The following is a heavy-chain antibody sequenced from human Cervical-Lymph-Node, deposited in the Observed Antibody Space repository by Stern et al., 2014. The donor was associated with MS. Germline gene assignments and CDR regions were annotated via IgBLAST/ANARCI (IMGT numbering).Heavy chain of an antibody. Sequence: QVQLVQSGPEVKKPGASVRVPCKASGYTFTMFGLSWVRQAPGPGLEWMRWISPYTSNTNFAEKFQGRVTLTTDTSTDTAYMELRNLKSDDTAVYYCARVDYYESSGFFMYWGQGTLVTVSS. CDR2: ISPYTSNT. D-gene: IGHD3-22*01. CDR3: ARVDYYESSGFFMY. V-gene: IGHV1-18*01. J-gene: IGHJ4*02. CDR1: GYTFTMFG.